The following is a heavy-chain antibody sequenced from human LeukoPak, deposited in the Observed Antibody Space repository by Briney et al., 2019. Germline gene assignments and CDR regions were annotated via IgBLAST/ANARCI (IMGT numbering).Heavy chain of an antibody. J-gene: IGHJ4*02. Sequence: PSATLYLTYAVSVDSISSSNWRSWVRQTPGKGLDWIGQIYHRGNTNSNPSLKIRVPISIDNPNVQFSLKRSSVTAADTAIYYCARRLSGWTRGFDYWGRGTLVTVSS. CDR3: ARRLSGWTRGFDY. D-gene: IGHD6-19*01. CDR2: IYHRGNT. V-gene: IGHV4-4*02. CDR1: VDSISSSNW.